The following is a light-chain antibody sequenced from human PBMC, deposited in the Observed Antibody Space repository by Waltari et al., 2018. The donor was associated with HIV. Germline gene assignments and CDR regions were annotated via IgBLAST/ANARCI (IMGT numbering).Light chain of an antibody. J-gene: IGLJ2*01. Sequence: QSVLTQPPSASGTPGQRVTISCSGRRSNIGSNPVSWYKQLPGTDHKLLISYNNHRPSGVPDRFAGSKSGTSASLAISGLQSEDEGDYYCAAWDDSLDGLFGGGTKLTV. CDR3: AAWDDSLDGL. V-gene: IGLV1-44*01. CDR2: YNN. CDR1: RSNIGSNP.